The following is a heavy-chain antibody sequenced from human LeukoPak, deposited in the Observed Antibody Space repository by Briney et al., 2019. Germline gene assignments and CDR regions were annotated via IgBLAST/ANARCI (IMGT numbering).Heavy chain of an antibody. CDR3: ASPRGDDSGGYYTWYFHH. CDR1: GGSISSSNW. D-gene: IGHD3-22*01. Sequence: KSSGTLSLTCAVSGGSISSSNWWSWVRQPPGKGLEWIEEIYHSGSTNYNPSLKSRVTISVDTSKNQFSLKLSSVTAADTAVYFCASPRGDDSGGYYTWYFHHWGQGILVTVSS. V-gene: IGHV4-4*02. J-gene: IGHJ1*01. CDR2: IYHSGST.